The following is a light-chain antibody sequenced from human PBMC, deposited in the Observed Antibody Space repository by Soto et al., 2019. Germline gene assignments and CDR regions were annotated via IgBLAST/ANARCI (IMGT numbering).Light chain of an antibody. V-gene: IGKV2-28*01. CDR3: MQALQTPLT. Sequence: EIVMTQSPLSPPVSPGEPASISCRSSQSLLQGDGYTYLDWYLQKPGQSPQLLLYLAFNRASGVPDRFSGSGSGTDFTLKISRVEAEDVGVYYCMQALQTPLTFGQGTKVDIK. CDR1: QSLLQGDGYTY. J-gene: IGKJ1*01. CDR2: LAF.